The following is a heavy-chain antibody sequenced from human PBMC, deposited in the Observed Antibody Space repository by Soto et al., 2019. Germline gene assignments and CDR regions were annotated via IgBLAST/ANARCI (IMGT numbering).Heavy chain of an antibody. CDR1: GGSISSGGYY. CDR2: IYYSGST. V-gene: IGHV4-39*01. D-gene: IGHD6-13*01. CDR3: ARLRVQGIAAAGTNAGYYYGMDV. J-gene: IGHJ6*02. Sequence: SETLSLTCTVSGGSISSGGYYWGWIRQPPGKGLEWIGSIYYSGSTYYNPSLKSRVTISVDTSKNQFSLKLSSVTAADTAVYYCARLRVQGIAAAGTNAGYYYGMDVWGQGTTVTVSS.